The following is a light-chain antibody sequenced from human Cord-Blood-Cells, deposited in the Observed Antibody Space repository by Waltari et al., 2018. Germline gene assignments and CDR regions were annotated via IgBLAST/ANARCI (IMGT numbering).Light chain of an antibody. V-gene: IGLV4-69*01. J-gene: IGLJ3*02. Sequence: QLVLTQSPSASASLGASAKLTCTLSSRHSSYAIAWHQQQPEKGPRYLMKLNSDGSHSKGDGIPDRFSGSSSGAGRYLTISSLQSEDEADYYCQTWGTGIRVFGGGTKLTVL. CDR2: LNSDGSH. CDR1: SRHSSYA. CDR3: QTWGTGIRV.